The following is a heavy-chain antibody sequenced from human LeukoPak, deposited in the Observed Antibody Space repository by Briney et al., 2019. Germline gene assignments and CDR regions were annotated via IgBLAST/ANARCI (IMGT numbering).Heavy chain of an antibody. Sequence: PGGSLRLSCAASGFTFSSYGMHWVRQAPGKGLEWVAVIWYDGSNKYYADSVKGRFTISRDNSKNTLYLQMNSLRAEDTAVYYSARVDYGDYAIDYWGQGTLVTVCS. CDR3: ARVDYGDYAIDY. CDR1: GFTFSSYG. CDR2: IWYDGSNK. D-gene: IGHD4-17*01. J-gene: IGHJ4*02. V-gene: IGHV3-33*01.